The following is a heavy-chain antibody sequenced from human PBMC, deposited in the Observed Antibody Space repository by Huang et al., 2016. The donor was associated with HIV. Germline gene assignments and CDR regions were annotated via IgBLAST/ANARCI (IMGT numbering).Heavy chain of an antibody. D-gene: IGHD2-8*01. CDR3: ARSSLDTGMVLGL. Sequence: KGVGSGFTSYVVSWGGQVLGQCLDGLGWINAGMVNTDYSRKFKGRATITRDTSATTAYLELSSLSSEDTAVYYCARSSLDTGMVLGLWGQGALVTVSP. V-gene: IGHV1-3*01. CDR2: INAGMVNT. J-gene: IGHJ4*02. CDR1: GSGFTSYV.